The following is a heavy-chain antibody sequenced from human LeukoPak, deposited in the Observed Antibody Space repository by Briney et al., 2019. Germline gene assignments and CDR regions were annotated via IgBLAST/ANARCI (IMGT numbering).Heavy chain of an antibody. CDR3: VGEGFTFWIGHPFSAY. CDR2: IYKDGRT. D-gene: IGHD3-3*01. CDR1: GFTVSSNY. J-gene: IGHJ4*02. V-gene: IGHV3-53*01. Sequence: GGSLRLSCAASGFTVSSNYLSWVRQAPGKGLEWVSVIYKDGRTYYADSVKGRFTISRDNSKNTLHLQMNSLRAEDTAVYYCVGEGFTFWIGHPFSAYWGQGTLVTVSS.